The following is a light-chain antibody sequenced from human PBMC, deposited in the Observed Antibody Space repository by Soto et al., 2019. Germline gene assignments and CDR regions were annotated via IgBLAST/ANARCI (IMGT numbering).Light chain of an antibody. Sequence: DIQLTQSPSFLSASVGDILTITCRASQDISSSLAWYPQKPGKAPNLLIYTVSTLQSGVPSRFSGSRSGTEFTLTISSLQPEDFATYYCQQFNSSSFTFGGGNKVEI. J-gene: IGKJ4*01. CDR3: QQFNSSSFT. V-gene: IGKV1-9*01. CDR2: TVS. CDR1: QDISSS.